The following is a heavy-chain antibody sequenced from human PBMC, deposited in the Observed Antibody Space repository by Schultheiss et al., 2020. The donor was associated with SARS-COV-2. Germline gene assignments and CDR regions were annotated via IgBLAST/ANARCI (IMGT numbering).Heavy chain of an antibody. CDR2: ISGTSDTI. V-gene: IGHV3-48*02. J-gene: IGHJ4*02. CDR1: GFSFSTYA. D-gene: IGHD3-3*01. Sequence: GGSLRLSCAASGFSFSTYAMNWVRQAPGRGMEWVSFISGTSDTIKYADLVKGRFTVSRDNGKNSLYLQMRSLRDEDTAVYYCVRGTADPRRVVGITITNDYWGQGTLVTVSS. CDR3: VRGTADPRRVVGITITNDY.